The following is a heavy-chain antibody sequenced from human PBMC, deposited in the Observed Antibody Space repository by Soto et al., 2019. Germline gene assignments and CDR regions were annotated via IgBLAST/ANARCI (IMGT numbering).Heavy chain of an antibody. V-gene: IGHV4-31*03. J-gene: IGHJ4*02. CDR2: IYYTGST. D-gene: IGHD3-10*01. CDR3: ARDRLGGGSGSYLFGY. Sequence: SETLSLTCTVSGGSISSSPYYWTWIRQHPGKGLEWIGYIYYTGSTYYNPSLKSRLTISVDTSKNQFSLKLNSVTAADTALYYCARDRLGGGSGSYLFGYWGQGTLVTVSS. CDR1: GGSISSSPYY.